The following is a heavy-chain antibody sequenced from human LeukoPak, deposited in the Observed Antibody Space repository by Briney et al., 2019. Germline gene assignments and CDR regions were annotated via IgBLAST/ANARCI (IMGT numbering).Heavy chain of an antibody. CDR2: INWNGGST. CDR1: GFPFDDYA. V-gene: IGHV3-20*04. CDR3: VRVKGSGYRNAIDY. D-gene: IGHD3-3*01. J-gene: IGHJ4*02. Sequence: PGGSLRLPCAASGFPFDDYAKNWVPQAPGKGLEWVSGINWNGGSTYYRDSVKGRFTIPRDNAKNSLYLQMNSLRAEDTALYYCVRVKGSGYRNAIDYWGQGTLVTVSS.